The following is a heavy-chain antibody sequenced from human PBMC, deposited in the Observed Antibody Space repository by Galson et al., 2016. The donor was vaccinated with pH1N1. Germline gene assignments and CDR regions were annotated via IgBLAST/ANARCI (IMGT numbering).Heavy chain of an antibody. CDR2: LIPISGTT. D-gene: IGHD4-17*01. J-gene: IGHJ4*02. CDR1: GGSFSSFA. Sequence: SVKVSCKASGGSFSSFAISWVRQAPGQGLDWMGGLIPISGTTNYAQQFQGRVTMTRDTSPSPVHMELSSLRSEDTAGYYCARADYGDYVGYFDYWGQGTLVTVSS. V-gene: IGHV1-69*05. CDR3: ARADYGDYVGYFDY.